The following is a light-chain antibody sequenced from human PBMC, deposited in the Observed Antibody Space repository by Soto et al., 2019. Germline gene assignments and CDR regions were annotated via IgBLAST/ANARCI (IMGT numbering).Light chain of an antibody. CDR1: QNIYIW. CDR2: KAS. V-gene: IGKV1-5*03. J-gene: IGKJ1*01. Sequence: DLQMTQSPSTLSASVGDRVTITCRASQNIYIWLAWYQKKPGKAPNLLIYKASTLQSGVPSRFSGNGSGTEFTLTITSLQPDDSGTYYCQQYNGLPTWTFGQGTKV. CDR3: QQYNGLPTWT.